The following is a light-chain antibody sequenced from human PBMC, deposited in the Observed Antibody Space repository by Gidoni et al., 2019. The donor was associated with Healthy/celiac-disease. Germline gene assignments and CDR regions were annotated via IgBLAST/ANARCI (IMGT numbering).Light chain of an antibody. J-gene: IGKJ2*02. CDR2: GAC. V-gene: IGKV3-20*01. Sequence: IVFTHSPGILSLSPGERATLSCSDRQSGRSSYLAWYQQKPGQAPRLLIYGACSKATGIPDRCSGSGSGRNFTITISRMEAEDVAVYYCQQYGSSPRWTFGQGTKLEIK. CDR1: QSGRSSY. CDR3: QQYGSSPRWT.